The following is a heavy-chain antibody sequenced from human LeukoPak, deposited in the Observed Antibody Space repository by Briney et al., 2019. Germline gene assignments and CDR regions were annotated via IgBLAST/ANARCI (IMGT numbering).Heavy chain of an antibody. V-gene: IGHV4-59*01. Sequence: SETLSLTCTVSGGSISSYYWSWIRQPPGKGLEWIGYIYYSGSTNYNPSLKSRVTISVDTSKNQFSLKLSSVTAADTAVYYCARIPNYDFRSGHDAFDIWGQGTMVTVSS. CDR1: GGSISSYY. D-gene: IGHD3-3*01. CDR3: ARIPNYDFRSGHDAFDI. J-gene: IGHJ3*02. CDR2: IYYSGST.